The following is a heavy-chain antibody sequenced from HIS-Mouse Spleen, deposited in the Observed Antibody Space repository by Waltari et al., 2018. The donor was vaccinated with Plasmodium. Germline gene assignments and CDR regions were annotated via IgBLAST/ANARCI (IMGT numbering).Heavy chain of an antibody. D-gene: IGHD1-7*01. CDR2: SYYSWST. CDR3: ARDRITGTSYFDY. CDR1: GGSISSSSYY. V-gene: IGHV4-39*07. Sequence: QLQLQESGPGLVKPSETLSLTCTVSGGSISSSSYYWGWIRQPPGKGLEWIGSSYYSWSTYYNPSRKSRVTISVDTSKNQFSLKLSSVTAADTAVYYCARDRITGTSYFDYWGQGTLVTVSS. J-gene: IGHJ4*02.